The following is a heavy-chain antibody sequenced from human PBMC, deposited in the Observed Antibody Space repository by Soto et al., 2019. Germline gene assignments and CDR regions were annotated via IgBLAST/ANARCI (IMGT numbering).Heavy chain of an antibody. CDR3: ARDSYSGSYVH. CDR1: VYTFTGYY. CDR2: INPNDGGT. Sequence: GASVKVSCKASVYTFTGYYVHWVRQAPGQGLEWMGWINPNDGGTNYAQNFQDRVTMTSDTSVTTAYMELSRLTSDDTAVYFCARDSYSGSYVHWGQGTLVTVSS. V-gene: IGHV1-2*02. D-gene: IGHD1-26*01. J-gene: IGHJ4*02.